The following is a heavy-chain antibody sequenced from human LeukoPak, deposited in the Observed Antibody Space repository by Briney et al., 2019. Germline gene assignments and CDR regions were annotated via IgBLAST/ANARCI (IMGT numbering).Heavy chain of an antibody. CDR1: GFTFGDYA. CDR3: TADYDSSGYYY. J-gene: IGHJ4*02. V-gene: IGHV3-49*03. CDR2: IRSKAYGGTT. D-gene: IGHD3-22*01. Sequence: PGGSLRLSCTASGFTFGDYAMSRFRQAPGKGLEWVGFIRSKAYGGTTEYAASVKGRFTISRDDSKSIAYLQMNSLKTEDTAVYYCTADYDSSGYYYWGQGTLVTVSS.